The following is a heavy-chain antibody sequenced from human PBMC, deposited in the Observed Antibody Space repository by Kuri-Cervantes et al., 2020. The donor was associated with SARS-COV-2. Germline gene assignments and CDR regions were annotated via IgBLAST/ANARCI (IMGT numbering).Heavy chain of an antibody. V-gene: IGHV4-39*02. J-gene: IGHJ3*02. CDR1: GGSISSSTYY. Sequence: SETLSLTCTVSGGSISSSTYYWGWIRQPPGKGLEWIGTIYYSGSTDYNPSLKSRATISVDTSKNQFSLKLTSVTAADTAVYYCARDRYSSSWYEGVLFAFDIWGQGTMVTVSS. D-gene: IGHD6-13*01. CDR2: IYYSGST. CDR3: ARDRYSSSWYEGVLFAFDI.